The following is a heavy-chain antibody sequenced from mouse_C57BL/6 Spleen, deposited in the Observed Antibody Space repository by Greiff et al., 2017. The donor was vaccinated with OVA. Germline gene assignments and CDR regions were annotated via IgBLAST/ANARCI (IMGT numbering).Heavy chain of an antibody. CDR2: ISSGGDYI. Sequence: EVKVVESGEGLVKPGGSLKLSCAASGFTFSSYAMSWVRQTPEKRLEWVAYISSGGDYIYYADTVKGRFTISRDNARNTLYLQMSSLKSEDTAMYYCTRGNSSYAVDYWGQGTTLTVSS. CDR1: GFTFSSYA. D-gene: IGHD1-1*01. CDR3: TRGNSSYAVDY. J-gene: IGHJ2*01. V-gene: IGHV5-9-1*02.